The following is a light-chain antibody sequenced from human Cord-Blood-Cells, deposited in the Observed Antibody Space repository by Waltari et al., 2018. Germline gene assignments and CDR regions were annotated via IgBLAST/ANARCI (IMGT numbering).Light chain of an antibody. J-gene: IGLJ3*02. Sequence: QSALTQPASVSGSSGQSITIPCTGTSSDVGGYNYVSWYQQHPGKAPKLMIYDVSKRPSGVSNRFSGSKSGNTASLTISGLQAEDEADYYCSSYTSSSTWVFGGGTKLTVL. CDR3: SSYTSSSTWV. V-gene: IGLV2-14*01. CDR1: SSDVGGYNY. CDR2: DVS.